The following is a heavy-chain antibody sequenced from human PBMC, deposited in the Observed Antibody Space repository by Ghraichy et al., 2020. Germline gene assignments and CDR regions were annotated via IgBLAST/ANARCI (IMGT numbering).Heavy chain of an antibody. Sequence: GESLNISCAASGFTFSSYAMSWVRQAPGKGLEWVSAISGSGGSTYYADSVKGRFTISRDNSKNTLYLQMNSLRAEDTAVYYCAKDYPSPQGRLQWELLLFNYWGQGTLVTVSS. V-gene: IGHV3-23*01. D-gene: IGHD1-26*01. CDR2: ISGSGGST. CDR1: GFTFSSYA. CDR3: AKDYPSPQGRLQWELLLFNY. J-gene: IGHJ4*02.